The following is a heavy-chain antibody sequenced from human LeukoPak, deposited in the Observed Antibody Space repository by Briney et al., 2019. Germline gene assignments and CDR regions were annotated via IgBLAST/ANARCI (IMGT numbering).Heavy chain of an antibody. CDR2: IIPIFGTA. V-gene: IGHV1-69*05. D-gene: IGHD1-26*01. CDR3: VVGATIPGFWYFDY. CDR1: GGTFSSYA. J-gene: IGHJ4*02. Sequence: EASVKVSCKASGGTFSSYAISWVRQAPGQGLEWMGRIIPIFGTANYAQKFQGRVTITTDESTSTAYMELSSLRPEDTAVYYCVVGATIPGFWYFDYWGQRTLVTVSS.